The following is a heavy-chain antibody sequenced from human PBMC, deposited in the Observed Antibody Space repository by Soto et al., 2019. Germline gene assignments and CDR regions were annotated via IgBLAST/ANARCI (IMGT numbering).Heavy chain of an antibody. Sequence: QVQLVESGEGVVQPGRCLRLSCAASGFTFSSFPMHWVREAPGKGLEWVALMSFDGSNKYYADSVKGRFTISRDISKNTLYLQMNSLTAEDTAVYHCARGRGGAVAGYFDYGGQGTLVTVYS. CDR2: MSFDGSNK. CDR1: GFTFSSFP. D-gene: IGHD6-19*01. CDR3: ARGRGGAVAGYFDY. V-gene: IGHV3-30-3*01. J-gene: IGHJ4*02.